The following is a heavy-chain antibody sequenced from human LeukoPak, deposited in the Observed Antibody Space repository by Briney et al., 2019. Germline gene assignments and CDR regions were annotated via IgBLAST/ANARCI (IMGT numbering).Heavy chain of an antibody. CDR3: ARDRYYLDSSGYSGFYY. D-gene: IGHD3-22*01. CDR2: IKEDGSEK. Sequence: GGSLRLSCAASGFTFSSHWMNWVRQAPGKGLEWVANIKEDGSEKDYVDSVKGRFTISRGNAKNSLYLQMDSLRAEDTAVYYCARDRYYLDSSGYSGFYYWGQGTLVTVSS. J-gene: IGHJ4*02. V-gene: IGHV3-7*01. CDR1: GFTFSSHW.